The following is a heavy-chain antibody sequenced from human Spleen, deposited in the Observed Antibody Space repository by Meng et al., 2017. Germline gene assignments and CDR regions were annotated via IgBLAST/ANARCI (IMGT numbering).Heavy chain of an antibody. Sequence: GGSLRLSCAASGFTFSSYWMHWVRQAPGKGLVWVSRINGDGSSTSYADSVKGRFTISRDNAKNTLYLQMNSLRAEDTALYYCAKYSYGLGDYFDNWGQGALVTVSS. D-gene: IGHD5-18*01. J-gene: IGHJ4*02. CDR3: AKYSYGLGDYFDN. CDR1: GFTFSSYW. CDR2: INGDGSST. V-gene: IGHV3-74*01.